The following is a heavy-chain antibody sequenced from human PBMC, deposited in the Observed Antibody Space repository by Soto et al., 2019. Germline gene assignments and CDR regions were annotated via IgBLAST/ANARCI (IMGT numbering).Heavy chain of an antibody. D-gene: IGHD3-10*01. J-gene: IGHJ4*02. Sequence: PGGSLRLSCAASGFTFSSYEMNWVRQAPGKGLEWVSYISSSGSTIYYADSVKGRFTISRDNAKNSLYLQMNSLRAEDTAVYYCARRGPHYYGSGDPFDYWGQGTLVTVSS. CDR2: ISSSGSTI. CDR3: ARRGPHYYGSGDPFDY. V-gene: IGHV3-48*03. CDR1: GFTFSSYE.